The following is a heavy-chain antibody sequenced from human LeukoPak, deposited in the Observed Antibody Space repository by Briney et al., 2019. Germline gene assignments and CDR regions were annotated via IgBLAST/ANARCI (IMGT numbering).Heavy chain of an antibody. V-gene: IGHV4-39*01. CDR3: ARGVIRGYNVVGY. CDR2: IYYSGST. CDR1: GGSISSSSYY. J-gene: IGHJ4*02. Sequence: KPSETLSLACTVSGGSISSSSYYWGWIRQPPGKGLEWIGSIYYSGSTYYNPSLKSRVTISVDTSKNQFSLKLSSVTAADTAVYYCARGVIRGYNVVGYWGQGTLVTASS. D-gene: IGHD5-24*01.